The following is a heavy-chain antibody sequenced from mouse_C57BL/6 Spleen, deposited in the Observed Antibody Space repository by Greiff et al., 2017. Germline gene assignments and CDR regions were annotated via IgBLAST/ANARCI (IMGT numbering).Heavy chain of an antibody. J-gene: IGHJ2*01. CDR3: ARSTGFDY. CDR1: GFSLTSYG. V-gene: IGHV2-2*01. Sequence: VQLVESGPGLVQPSQCLSISCTASGFSLTSYGVHWVRQSPGKGLEWLGVIWSGGSTAYNAAFISSLSISKDTSKSQVFFKMNSLQADETAIYYCARSTGFDYWGQGTTLTVSS. CDR2: IWSGGST.